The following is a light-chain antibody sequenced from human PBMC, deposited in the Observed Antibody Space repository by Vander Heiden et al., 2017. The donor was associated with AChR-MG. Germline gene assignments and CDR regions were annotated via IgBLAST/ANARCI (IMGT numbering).Light chain of an antibody. CDR2: LGS. CDR3: MQALQSKT. Sequence: DIVMTQSLLSLPVTPGEPVSIPCNSSQSLLHSNGYNDLDWYLQKPGQSPQLRIYLGSNRASGVPDRFSGSGSGTEVTLRISRVEAEDVGVYYCMQALQSKTFGGGTKVEIK. V-gene: IGKV2-28*01. J-gene: IGKJ4*01. CDR1: QSLLHSNGYND.